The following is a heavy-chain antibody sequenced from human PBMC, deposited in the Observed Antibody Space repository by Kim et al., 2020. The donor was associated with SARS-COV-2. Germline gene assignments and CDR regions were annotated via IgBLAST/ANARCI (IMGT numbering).Heavy chain of an antibody. Sequence: GGSLRLSCAASGFTFSSYAMSWVRQAPGKGLEWVSAISGSGDTTYYADSVKGRFTISRDNSKNTQYLQMNSLRAEDTAVYYCATTVLVPAAKTHKGDYWGQGTLVTVSS. CDR1: GFTFSSYA. CDR3: ATTVLVPAAKTHKGDY. D-gene: IGHD2-2*01. J-gene: IGHJ4*02. CDR2: ISGSGDTT. V-gene: IGHV3-23*01.